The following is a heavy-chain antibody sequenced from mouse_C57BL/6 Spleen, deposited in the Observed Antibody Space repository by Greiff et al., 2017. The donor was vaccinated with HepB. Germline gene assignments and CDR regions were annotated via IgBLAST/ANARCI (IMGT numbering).Heavy chain of an antibody. CDR2: IYPGSGNT. D-gene: IGHD3-1*01. CDR3: ARGGLTTLDY. V-gene: IGHV1-66*01. Sequence: VKLVESGPELVKPGASVKISCKASGYSFTSYYIHWVKQRPGQGLEWIGWIYPGSGNTKYNEKFKGKATLTADTSSSTAYMQLSSLTSEDSAVYYCARGGLTTLDYWGQGTTLTVSS. J-gene: IGHJ2*01. CDR1: GYSFTSYY.